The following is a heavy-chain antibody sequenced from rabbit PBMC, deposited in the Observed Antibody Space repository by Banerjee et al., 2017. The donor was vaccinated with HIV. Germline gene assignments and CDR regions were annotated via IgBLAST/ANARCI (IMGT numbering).Heavy chain of an antibody. CDR1: GFSFSNKYV. V-gene: IGHV1S45*01. Sequence: QEQLKETGGGLVKPEGSLTLTCKASGFSFSNKYVMCWVRQAPGKGLEWIACINTGSGGTTACASWAKGRFTISKTSSTTVTLQMTSLTAADTATYFCARDLAGVIGWNFSLWGPGTLVTVS. CDR2: INTGSGGTT. J-gene: IGHJ4*01. D-gene: IGHD4-1*01. CDR3: ARDLAGVIGWNFSL.